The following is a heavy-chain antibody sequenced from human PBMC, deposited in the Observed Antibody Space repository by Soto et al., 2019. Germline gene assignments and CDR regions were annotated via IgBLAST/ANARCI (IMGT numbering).Heavy chain of an antibody. V-gene: IGHV4-59*08. CDR1: DDSSSSYK. CDR3: VRQVFGRLHGLVDV. Sequence: QVQLQESGPGLVKPSETLSLTCTVSDDSSSSYKWSWIRQPPGRRLEWIGYIDSSGGTSYNPSLQSLVTRSVDTSTKQFSLKLSSVTAADTAVYYCVRQVFGRLHGLVDVWGQGTTVTVSS. J-gene: IGHJ6*02. D-gene: IGHD3-10*02. CDR2: IDSSGGT.